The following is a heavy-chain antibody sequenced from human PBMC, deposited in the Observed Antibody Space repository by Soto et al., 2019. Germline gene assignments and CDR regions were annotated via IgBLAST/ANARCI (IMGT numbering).Heavy chain of an antibody. CDR2: VYHTGRT. Sequence: SETLSLTCTVSGGSFKRGIYSWIWIRQPPGKGLEWIGYVYHTGRTSYNPSLKSRVSISMDTSKNQFSLNLDSVTAADTAVYFCARDFAYFDSWGQGTLVTVSS. D-gene: IGHD3-3*01. CDR1: GGSFKRGIYS. CDR3: ARDFAYFDS. V-gene: IGHV4-61*01. J-gene: IGHJ4*02.